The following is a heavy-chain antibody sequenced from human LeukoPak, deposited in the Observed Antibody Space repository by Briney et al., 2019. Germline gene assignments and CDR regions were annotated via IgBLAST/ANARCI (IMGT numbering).Heavy chain of an antibody. Sequence: PGGSLRLSCAASGFTFSSYAMSWVRQAPGKGLEWVSGISGSGGSTYYADSVKGRLTISRDNSKNTLYLQMNRLRVEDTAVYYCAKGGNYDILTGYCDYWGQGTLVTVSS. CDR2: ISGSGGST. J-gene: IGHJ4*02. CDR3: AKGGNYDILTGYCDY. V-gene: IGHV3-23*01. D-gene: IGHD3-9*01. CDR1: GFTFSSYA.